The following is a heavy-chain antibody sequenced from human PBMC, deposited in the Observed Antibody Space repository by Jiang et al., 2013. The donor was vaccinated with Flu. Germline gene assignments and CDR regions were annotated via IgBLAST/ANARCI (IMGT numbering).Heavy chain of an antibody. CDR1: GGFTSNYY. J-gene: IGHJ4*02. V-gene: IGHV4-59*08. Sequence: GPGLVKPSETLSLTCTVSGGFTSNYYCSWIRQSPGKGLESIGNIFYTGDTNYNPSLRSRVTISLDMSKNQFSLDLRSVTAADTAVYYCARHSHMSAVASFDYWGQGILVTVSS. CDR3: ARHSHMSAVASFDY. CDR2: IFYTGDT. D-gene: IGHD2-21*01.